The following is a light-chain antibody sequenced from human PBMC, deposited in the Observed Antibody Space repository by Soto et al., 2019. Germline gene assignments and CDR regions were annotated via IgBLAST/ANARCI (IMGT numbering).Light chain of an antibody. CDR3: QQYNSYSGT. CDR2: DAS. V-gene: IGKV1-5*01. Sequence: DIQMTQSPSTLSASVGDRLTITCRASQSISSWLAWYQQKPGKAPKLLXYDASSLESGVPSRFRGSGSGTEFTLTISSLQPDDFEPYYCQQYNSYSGTFGQGTKVDIK. J-gene: IGKJ1*01. CDR1: QSISSW.